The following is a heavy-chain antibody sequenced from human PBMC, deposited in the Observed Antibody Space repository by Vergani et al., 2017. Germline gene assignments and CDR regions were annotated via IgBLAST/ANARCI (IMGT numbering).Heavy chain of an antibody. Sequence: QVQLQESGPGLVKPSETLSLTCAVSGYSISSGYYWGWIRRPPGKGLEWIGSIYHSGSTYYNPSLKSRVTISVDTSKNQFSLKLSSVTAADTAVYYCARLSLAGVGYWGQGTLVTVAS. D-gene: IGHD3-3*01. CDR2: IYHSGST. V-gene: IGHV4-38-2*01. J-gene: IGHJ4*02. CDR3: ARLSLAGVGY. CDR1: GYSISSGYY.